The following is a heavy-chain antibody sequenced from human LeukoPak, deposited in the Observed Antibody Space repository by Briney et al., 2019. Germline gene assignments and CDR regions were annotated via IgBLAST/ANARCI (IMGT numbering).Heavy chain of an antibody. V-gene: IGHV3-23*01. D-gene: IGHD1-7*01. J-gene: IGHJ4*02. CDR1: GFTFSNYA. CDR2: ISGSGGST. Sequence: GGSLRLSCAASGFTFSNYAMSWVRQAPGKGLEWVSTISGSGGSTYDADSVKGRFTISRDNSKNTLYLQMNSLRAEDTAVYYCAKEANNWDYVRFFDYWGQGTLVTVSS. CDR3: AKEANNWDYVRFFDY.